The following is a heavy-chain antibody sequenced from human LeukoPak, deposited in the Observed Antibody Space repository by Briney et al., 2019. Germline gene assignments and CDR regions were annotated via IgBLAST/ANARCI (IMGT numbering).Heavy chain of an antibody. CDR2: IYYSGST. CDR3: ARAPLVAAAGYYYYYGMDV. V-gene: IGHV4-59*01. CDR1: GGSISSYY. Sequence: SETLSLTCTVSGGSISSYYWSWIRQPPGKGLEWVGYIYYSGSTSYNPSLKSRVTISVDTSKNQFSLKLSSVTAADTAVYYCARAPLVAAAGYYYYYGMDVWGQGTTVTVSS. D-gene: IGHD6-13*01. J-gene: IGHJ6*02.